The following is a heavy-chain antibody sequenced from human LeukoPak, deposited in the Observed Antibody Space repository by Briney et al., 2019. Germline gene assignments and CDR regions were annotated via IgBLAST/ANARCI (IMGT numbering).Heavy chain of an antibody. J-gene: IGHJ4*02. V-gene: IGHV1-2*02. CDR1: EYTFTDYY. CDR3: ARANFLSCSSTSCLFDY. Sequence: ASVKVSCKASEYTFTDYYLHWVRQAPGQGFEWMGWINPVSGGTNYVQKFQGRVTMTRDTSISTAYMELSGLRSDDTAVYYCARANFLSCSSTSCLFDYWGQGTLVTVSS. D-gene: IGHD2-2*01. CDR2: INPVSGGT.